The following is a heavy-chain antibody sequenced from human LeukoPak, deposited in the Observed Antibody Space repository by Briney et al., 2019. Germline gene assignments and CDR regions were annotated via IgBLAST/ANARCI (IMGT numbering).Heavy chain of an antibody. CDR3: AKVGRAFYGSGSFYYYGMDV. CDR1: GFTFSSYG. CDR2: IRYDGSNK. D-gene: IGHD3-10*01. J-gene: IGHJ6*02. Sequence: GGSLRLSCAASGFTFSSYGMHWVRQAPGKGLEWVAFIRYDGSNKYYAVSVKGRFTISRDNSKNTLYLQMNRLRAEDTAEYYCAKVGRAFYGSGSFYYYGMDVWGQGTTVTVSS. V-gene: IGHV3-30*02.